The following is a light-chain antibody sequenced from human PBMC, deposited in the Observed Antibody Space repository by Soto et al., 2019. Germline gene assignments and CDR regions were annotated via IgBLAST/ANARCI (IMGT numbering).Light chain of an antibody. Sequence: QSVLTQPPSVSGTPGQRGTISCSGSFSNIGSSSVNWYQQFPGTAPKLLMYNDNQWPSGVPDRFSGSRSGTSASLAISGLQSEDEADYFCAAWDVSLNGHYAVGTGTKVTVL. CDR3: AAWDVSLNGHYA. CDR1: FSNIGSSS. CDR2: NDN. J-gene: IGLJ1*01. V-gene: IGLV1-44*01.